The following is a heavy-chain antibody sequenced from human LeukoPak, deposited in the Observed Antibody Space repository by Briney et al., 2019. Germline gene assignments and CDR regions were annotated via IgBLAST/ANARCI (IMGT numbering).Heavy chain of an antibody. V-gene: IGHV4-38-2*01. J-gene: IGHJ6*03. CDR2: IHHNGVT. D-gene: IGHD4-17*01. CDR1: GQSIGSGYH. Sequence: KPSETLSLTCGVSGQSIGSGYHWGWLRQPPEKGLEWIGSIHHNGVTYYNPSLKSRVTMSMDTSKNQFSLKLSSVTAADTAVYYCARVKYGDYEVPNYMDVWGKGTTVTVSS. CDR3: ARVKYGDYEVPNYMDV.